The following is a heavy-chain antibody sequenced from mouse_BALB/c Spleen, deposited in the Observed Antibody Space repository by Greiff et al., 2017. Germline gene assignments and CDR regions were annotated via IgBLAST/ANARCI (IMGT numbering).Heavy chain of an antibody. Sequence: DVKLVESGGGLVKPGGSLKLSCAASGFTFSSYAMSWVRQSPERRLEWVAEISSGGSYTYYPDTVTGRFTISRDNAKNTLYLEMSSLRSEDTAMYYCANYDYDGTWFAYWGQGTLVTVSA. CDR3: ANYDYDGTWFAY. D-gene: IGHD2-4*01. J-gene: IGHJ3*01. CDR2: ISSGGSYT. V-gene: IGHV5-9-4*01. CDR1: GFTFSSYA.